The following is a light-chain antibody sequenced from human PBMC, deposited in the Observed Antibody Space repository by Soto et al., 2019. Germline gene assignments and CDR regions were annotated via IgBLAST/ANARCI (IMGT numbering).Light chain of an antibody. CDR1: QSVGRNY. Sequence: EIVLTQSPGTLSVSPGERATLSCRASQSVGRNYLAWYQQKPGQAPRLLIYDASSRATGIPDRFSGSGSGTDFTLTISRLEPEDFAVYSCQQYASSPLTFGGGTKLEAK. J-gene: IGKJ4*01. CDR2: DAS. V-gene: IGKV3-20*01. CDR3: QQYASSPLT.